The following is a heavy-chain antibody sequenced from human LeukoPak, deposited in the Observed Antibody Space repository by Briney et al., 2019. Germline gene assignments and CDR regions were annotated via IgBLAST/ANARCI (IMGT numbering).Heavy chain of an antibody. D-gene: IGHD6-6*01. V-gene: IGHV4-59*01. CDR3: ARTPYSSSSDYYFDY. CDR2: IYYSGST. Sequence: SETLSLTCTVSGVSISSYYWSWIRQPPGKGLEWIGYIYYSGSTNYNPSLKSRVTISVDTSKNQFSLKLSSVTAADTAVYYCARTPYSSSSDYYFDYWGQGTLVTVSS. CDR1: GVSISSYY. J-gene: IGHJ4*02.